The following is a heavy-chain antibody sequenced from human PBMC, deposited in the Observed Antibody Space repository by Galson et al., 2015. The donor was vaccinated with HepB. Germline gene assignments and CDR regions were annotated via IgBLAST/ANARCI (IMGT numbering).Heavy chain of an antibody. V-gene: IGHV3-48*04. D-gene: IGHD2-8*01. CDR2: ISSSSSTI. CDR3: ARSGKRLLYDAFDI. CDR1: GFTFSSYS. Sequence: SLRLSCAASGFTFSSYSMNWVRQAPGKGLEWVSYISSSSSTIYYADSVKGRFTISRDNAKNSLYLQMNSLRAEDTAVYYCARSGKRLLYDAFDIWGQGTMVTVSS. J-gene: IGHJ3*02.